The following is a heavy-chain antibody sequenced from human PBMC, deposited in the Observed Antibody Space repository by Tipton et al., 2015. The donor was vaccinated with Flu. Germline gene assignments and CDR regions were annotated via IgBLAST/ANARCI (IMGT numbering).Heavy chain of an antibody. J-gene: IGHJ4*02. Sequence: LRLSCDVSDYSISSGNYWGWIRQPPGKGLEWIGSIYHTGTAYYNSSLKSRVTFSVDTSKNQFSQRLSSVTAADTAVYYCARSTYYYGSGSSDYWGQGTLVTVSS. D-gene: IGHD3-10*01. V-gene: IGHV4-38-2*01. CDR3: ARSTYYYGSGSSDY. CDR1: DYSISSGNY. CDR2: IYHTGTA.